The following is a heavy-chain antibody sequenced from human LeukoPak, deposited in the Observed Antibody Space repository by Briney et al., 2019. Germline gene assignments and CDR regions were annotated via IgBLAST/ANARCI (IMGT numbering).Heavy chain of an antibody. CDR1: GFTSTSYT. CDR2: ISGSGGST. CDR3: ATGSGSYYSH. J-gene: IGHJ4*02. D-gene: IGHD3-22*01. Sequence: GASLRLSSAASGFTSTSYTVSSVRQAPGKGLEWVSAISGSGGSTYYADSVKGRFTISRDNSKNTLYLQMNSLRAEDTAVYYCATGSGSYYSHWGQGTLVTVSS. V-gene: IGHV3-23*01.